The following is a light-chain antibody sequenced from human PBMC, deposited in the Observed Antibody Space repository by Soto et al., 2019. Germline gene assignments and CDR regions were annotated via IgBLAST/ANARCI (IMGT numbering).Light chain of an antibody. Sequence: QAVVTQEPSLTVSPGGTVTLTCASSTGAVTSGYYPNWFQQRPGQAPRALIYSTSDKHSWTPARLSGSLLGGKAALTLSGVQPEDEAEYYCLSNLVVLSYVFDSGTQLTVL. V-gene: IGLV7-43*01. CDR3: LSNLVVLSYV. CDR2: STS. J-gene: IGLJ6*01. CDR1: TGAVTSGYY.